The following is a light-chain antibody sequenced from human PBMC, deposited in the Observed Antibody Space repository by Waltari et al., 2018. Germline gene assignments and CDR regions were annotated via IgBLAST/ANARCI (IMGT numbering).Light chain of an antibody. CDR1: QTISTS. Sequence: IVVTQSPAALSLSPGERATLSCRASQTISTSLAWYQQKPGQAPRLLIYDASKRAPAIPVRFSGSGYGTDFTLTINSLEPEDFAVYYCQQRFTWPPFTFGGGTKIEIK. CDR3: QQRFTWPPFT. CDR2: DAS. V-gene: IGKV3-11*01. J-gene: IGKJ4*01.